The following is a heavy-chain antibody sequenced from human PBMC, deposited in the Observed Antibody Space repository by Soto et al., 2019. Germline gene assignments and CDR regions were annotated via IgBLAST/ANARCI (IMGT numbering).Heavy chain of an antibody. D-gene: IGHD3-16*01. V-gene: IGHV4-59*03. J-gene: IGHJ4*02. CDR3: AMMMGLGEKSPYFDY. CDR2: IYYSGRT. CDR1: GGSISDYQ. Sequence: QVQLQESGPGLVRPSETLSLTCSISGGSISDYQWNWIRQPPGKGLEWIGYIYYSGRTNYNPSLQSRGTTHLDASTKKCSLRLTSVTAADTAVYYCAMMMGLGEKSPYFDYWGQGTLVTVSS.